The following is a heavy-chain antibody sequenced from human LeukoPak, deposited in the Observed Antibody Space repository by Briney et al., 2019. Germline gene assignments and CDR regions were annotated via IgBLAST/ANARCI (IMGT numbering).Heavy chain of an antibody. CDR2: ISYDGSNK. D-gene: IGHD3-22*01. CDR3: ARDYYDSSGYYGDAFDI. CDR1: GFTFSSYA. J-gene: IGHJ3*02. V-gene: IGHV3-30*14. Sequence: GGSLRLSCAASGFTFSSYAMHWVRQAPGKGLEWVAVISYDGSNKYYADSVKGRFTISRDNSKNTLYLQMNSLRAEDTAVYYCARDYYDSSGYYGDAFDIWGQGTMVTVSS.